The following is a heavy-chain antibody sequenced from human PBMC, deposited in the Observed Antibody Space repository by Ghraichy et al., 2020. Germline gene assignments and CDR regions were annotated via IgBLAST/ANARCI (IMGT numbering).Heavy chain of an antibody. CDR2: ISSSSSYI. J-gene: IGHJ6*02. CDR1: GFTFSSYS. Sequence: GGSLRLSCAASGFTFSSYSMNWVRQAPGKGLEWVSSISSSSSYIYYADSVKGRFTISRDNAKNSLYLQMNSLRAEDTAVYYCARDPPSYDILTGYYRSDYYYGMDVWGQGTTVTVSS. CDR3: ARDPPSYDILTGYYRSDYYYGMDV. V-gene: IGHV3-21*01. D-gene: IGHD3-9*01.